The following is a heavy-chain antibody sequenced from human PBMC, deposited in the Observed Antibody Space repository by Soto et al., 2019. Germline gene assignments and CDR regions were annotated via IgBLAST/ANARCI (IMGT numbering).Heavy chain of an antibody. J-gene: IGHJ2*01. V-gene: IGHV3-30-3*01. CDR2: ISYDGSNK. D-gene: IGHD4-4*01. CDR1: GFTFSSYA. CDR3: ARPLRRDDYNCGYFDL. Sequence: QVQLVESGGGVVQPGRSLRLSCAASGFTFSSYAMHWVRQAPGKGLEWVVVISYDGSNKYYADSVKGRFTISRDNSKHTLYLQMNSLRLEDTAVYYCARPLRRDDYNCGYFDLWGRGALVTVSA.